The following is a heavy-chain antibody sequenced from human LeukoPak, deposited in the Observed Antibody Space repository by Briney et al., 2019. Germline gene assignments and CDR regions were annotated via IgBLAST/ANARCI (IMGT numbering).Heavy chain of an antibody. V-gene: IGHV3-30*02. CDR2: IRSDGSNK. D-gene: IGHD6-13*01. CDR3: AKDIGIAAAGTYYGMDV. CDR1: GFIFSSYG. Sequence: GGSLRLSCAASGFIFSSYGMHWVRQAPGKGLEWVAFIRSDGSNKYYADSVKGRIIISRDNSKNTLYLQMNSLRAEDTALYYCAKDIGIAAAGTYYGMDVWGQGTTVTVSS. J-gene: IGHJ6*02.